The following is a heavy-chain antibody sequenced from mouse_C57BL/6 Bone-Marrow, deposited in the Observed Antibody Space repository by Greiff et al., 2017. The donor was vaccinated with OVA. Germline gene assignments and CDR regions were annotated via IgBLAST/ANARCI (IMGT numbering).Heavy chain of an antibody. CDR2: IDPENGDT. D-gene: IGHD2-2*01. J-gene: IGHJ2*01. CDR3: TFYGYDYY. Sequence: EVQLQQSGAELVRPGASVKLSCTASGFNIKDDYMHWVKQRPEQGLEWIGWIDPENGDTEYASKFQGKATITADTSSNTAYLQLSSLTSEDTAVYYCTFYGYDYYWGQGTTLTVSS. CDR1: GFNIKDDY. V-gene: IGHV14-4*01.